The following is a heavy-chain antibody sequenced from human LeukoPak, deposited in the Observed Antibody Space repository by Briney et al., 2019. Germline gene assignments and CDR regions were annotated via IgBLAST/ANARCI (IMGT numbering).Heavy chain of an antibody. CDR3: ATERGQGALLWFDY. CDR1: GYSFASYG. Sequence: ASVKVSCKASGYSFASYGISWVRQAPGQGLEWMGWISAYNGNTNYAQKLQGRVTITADESTSTAYMELSSLRSEDTAVYYCATERGQGALLWFDYWGQGTLVTVSS. D-gene: IGHD1-26*01. J-gene: IGHJ4*02. CDR2: ISAYNGNT. V-gene: IGHV1-18*01.